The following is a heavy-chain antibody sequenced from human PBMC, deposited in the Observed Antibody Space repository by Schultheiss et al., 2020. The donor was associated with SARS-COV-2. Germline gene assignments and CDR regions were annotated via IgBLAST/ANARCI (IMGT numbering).Heavy chain of an antibody. CDR2: INYRGTT. J-gene: IGHJ4*02. CDR3: ARSLHYYDSRYRFDY. D-gene: IGHD3-22*01. Sequence: SQTLSLTCTVSGGSIDSSNYYWGWIRQPPGRGLEWIGSINYRGTTYYNPSLESRVTISVDTSKIQFSLKLSSVTAADTAVYYCARSLHYYDSRYRFDYWGQGTLVTVSS. CDR1: GGSIDSSNYY. V-gene: IGHV4-39*01.